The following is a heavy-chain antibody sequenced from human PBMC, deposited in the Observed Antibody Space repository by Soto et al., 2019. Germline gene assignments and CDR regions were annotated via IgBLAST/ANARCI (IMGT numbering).Heavy chain of an antibody. CDR2: INPNSGDT. J-gene: IGHJ4*02. V-gene: IGHV1-2*02. CDR3: ARSVSTIAARPDY. D-gene: IGHD6-6*01. Sequence: QVQLVQSGAEVKKPGASVKVSCKASGYTFTGYYIHWVRQAPGQGLEWMGWINPNSGDTNYAQNFQGRVTMTRDTSISTAYMELSRLRSDDTAVYYCARSVSTIAARPDYWGQGTLVTVSS. CDR1: GYTFTGYY.